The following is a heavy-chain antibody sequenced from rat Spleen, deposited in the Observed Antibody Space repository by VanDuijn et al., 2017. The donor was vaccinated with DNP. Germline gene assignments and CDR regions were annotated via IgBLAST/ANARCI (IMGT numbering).Heavy chain of an antibody. CDR3: TTRGNYGGYDY. J-gene: IGHJ2*01. CDR1: GFTFSDFY. D-gene: IGHD1-11*01. V-gene: IGHV5S10*01. CDR2: ISYDGSSA. Sequence: EVQLVESGGDLVQPGRSLTLSCAASGFTFSDFYMAWVRQAPQKGLEWIASISYDGSSAFYRDSVTGRFTISRDFAKSTLYLQMDSLRSEDSATYYCTTRGNYGGYDYWGQGVMVTVSS.